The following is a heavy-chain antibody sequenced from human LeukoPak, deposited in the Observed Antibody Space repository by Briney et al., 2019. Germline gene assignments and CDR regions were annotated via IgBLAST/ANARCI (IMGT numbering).Heavy chain of an antibody. Sequence: PGRSLRLSCAASGFTFSSYVMHWVRQAPGKGLEWVAIISYDGSNEYYADSVKGRFTISRDNSKNTLYLQMNSLRAADTAVYYCAKEGDYYGSGSYRDGFDIWGQGTRATVSS. CDR3: AKEGDYYGSGSYRDGFDI. V-gene: IGHV3-30*04. D-gene: IGHD3-10*01. CDR2: ISYDGSNE. J-gene: IGHJ3*02. CDR1: GFTFSSYV.